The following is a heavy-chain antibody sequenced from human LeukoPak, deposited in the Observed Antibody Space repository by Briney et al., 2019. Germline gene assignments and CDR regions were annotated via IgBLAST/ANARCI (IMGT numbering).Heavy chain of an antibody. J-gene: IGHJ5*02. CDR3: ATARRYDFWSGYLFDP. V-gene: IGHV1-69*13. D-gene: IGHD3-3*01. Sequence: SVKVSCKASGGTFSSYAISWVRQAPGQGLEWMGGIIPIFGTANYAQKFQGRVTITADESTSTAYMELSSLRSEDTAVYYCATARRYDFWSGYLFDPWGQGTLVTVSS. CDR1: GGTFSSYA. CDR2: IIPIFGTA.